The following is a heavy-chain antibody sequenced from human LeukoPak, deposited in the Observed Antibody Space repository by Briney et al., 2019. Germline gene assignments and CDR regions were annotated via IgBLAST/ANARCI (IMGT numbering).Heavy chain of an antibody. Sequence: ASVKVSCKASGGTFSSYAISWVRQAPGQGLEWMGGIIPIFGTANYAQKFQGRVTITADKSTSTAYMELRSLRSDDTAVYYCARDFGTSGYYDSSGYYYVWGQGTLVTVSS. V-gene: IGHV1-69*06. CDR2: IIPIFGTA. J-gene: IGHJ4*02. CDR1: GGTFSSYA. CDR3: ARDFGTSGYYDSSGYYYV. D-gene: IGHD3-22*01.